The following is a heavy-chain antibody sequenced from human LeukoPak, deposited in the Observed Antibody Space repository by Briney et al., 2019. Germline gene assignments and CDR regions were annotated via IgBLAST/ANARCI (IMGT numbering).Heavy chain of an antibody. D-gene: IGHD3-22*01. V-gene: IGHV3-23*01. Sequence: PGGSLRLSCAASGFTFDYSAMTWVRQAPEQVLEWVSTINTGDITFYANSVKGRFTISRDNSKNALFLQMNSLRAEDTAIYYCVKGGFTYYDDWGQGTLVTVSS. CDR2: INTGDIT. CDR1: GFTFDYSA. CDR3: VKGGFTYYDD. J-gene: IGHJ4*02.